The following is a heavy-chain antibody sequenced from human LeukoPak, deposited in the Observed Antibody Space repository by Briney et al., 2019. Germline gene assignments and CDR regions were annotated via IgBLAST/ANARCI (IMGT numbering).Heavy chain of an antibody. CDR1: GFTFSSYA. CDR3: AKDRGGYESRFIDY. J-gene: IGHJ4*02. V-gene: IGHV3-30*02. CDR2: IRYDGSNK. Sequence: SGGSLRLSCAASGFTFSSYAMHWVRQAPGKGLEWVVFIRYDGSNKYYADSVKGRFTISRDNSKNTLYLQMNSLRAEDTAVYYCAKDRGGYESRFIDYWGQGTLVTVSS. D-gene: IGHD5-12*01.